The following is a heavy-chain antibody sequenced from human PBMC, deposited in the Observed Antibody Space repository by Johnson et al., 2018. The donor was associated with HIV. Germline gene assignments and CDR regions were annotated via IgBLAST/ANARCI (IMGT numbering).Heavy chain of an antibody. D-gene: IGHD3-10*01. Sequence: MPLVESRGGVVRPGGSLRVSCSASGFTFDDYGMSWVRQAPGKGLAWVGRIKSKTDGGTTDYSAPVKGRFTISRDDSKNTLYMQMNSLKTEDTAVYYCTTYYGWAFDIWGQGTMVTVSS. V-gene: IGHV3-15*01. J-gene: IGHJ3*02. CDR1: GFTFDDYG. CDR3: TTYYGWAFDI. CDR2: IKSKTDGGTT.